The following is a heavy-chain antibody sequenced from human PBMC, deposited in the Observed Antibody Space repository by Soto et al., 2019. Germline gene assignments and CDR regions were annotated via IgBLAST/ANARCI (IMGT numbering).Heavy chain of an antibody. J-gene: IGHJ5*02. CDR3: ARQDRRPNWFDP. CDR1: GGSIISYY. Sequence: SETLSLTCTVSGGSIISYYWSWIRQPPGKGLEWIGYIYYSGSTNYNPSLKSRVTISVDTSKNQFSLKLSSVTAADTAVYYCARQDRRPNWFDPWGQGTLVTVSS. V-gene: IGHV4-59*08. CDR2: IYYSGST.